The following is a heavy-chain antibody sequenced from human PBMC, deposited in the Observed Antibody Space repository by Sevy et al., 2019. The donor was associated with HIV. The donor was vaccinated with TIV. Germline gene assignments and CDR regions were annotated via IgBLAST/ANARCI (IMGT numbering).Heavy chain of an antibody. CDR1: GYTFSSNG. CDR2: IGVYNGNS. J-gene: IGHJ4*02. V-gene: IGHV1-18*01. D-gene: IGHD3-10*01. CDR3: ASVPTYYVGSGTYFDY. Sequence: ASVKVSCKASGYTFSSNGIAWVRQAPGQGLQWMGWIGVYNGNSNYAQNLRDTVTLTTDTSTSTAYMELKCLRSDDPAVYYCASVPTYYVGSGTYFDYWGQGTLVTVSS.